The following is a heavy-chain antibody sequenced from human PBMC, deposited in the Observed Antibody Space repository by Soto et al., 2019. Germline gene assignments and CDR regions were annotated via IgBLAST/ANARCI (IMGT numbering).Heavy chain of an antibody. D-gene: IGHD1-1*01. CDR2: IIPILGVP. CDR1: GDTFSSYS. CDR3: ARLTQANGSYRYDMDV. V-gene: IGHV1-69*02. J-gene: IGHJ6*02. Sequence: QVQLVQSGAEVKKPGSSVKVSCKASGDTFSSYSISWVRQAPGQGLEWMGRIIPILGVPTYAQNFQGRLTIAAYKYTSTADMELSSLRPEDTAVYYCARLTQANGSYRYDMDVWGQGTTVTVSS.